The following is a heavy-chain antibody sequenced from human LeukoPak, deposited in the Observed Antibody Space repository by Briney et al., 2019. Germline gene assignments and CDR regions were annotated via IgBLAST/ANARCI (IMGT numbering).Heavy chain of an antibody. D-gene: IGHD2-15*01. Sequence: GGSLRLSCATSGFIFYSYAMHWVRQAPGKGLEWAAVISHGETSKYYADSVKGRFTISRDNSKNTLYLQLNSLRAEDTAVYYCARDRVCSGGSCYFSAFDIWGQGTMVTVSS. CDR3: ARDRVCSGGSCYFSAFDI. J-gene: IGHJ3*02. CDR2: ISHGETSK. V-gene: IGHV3-30*04. CDR1: GFIFYSYA.